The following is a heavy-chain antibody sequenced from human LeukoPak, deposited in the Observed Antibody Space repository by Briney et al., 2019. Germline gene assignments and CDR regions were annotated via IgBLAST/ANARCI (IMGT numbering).Heavy chain of an antibody. CDR1: GYSISSGYY. D-gene: IGHD3-10*01. CDR2: IYHSGST. CDR3: ARAYYYGSGSYAFDI. Sequence: SETLSLTCTVSGYSISSGYYWGWIRQPPGKGLEWIGSIYHSGSTYYNPSLKSRVTISVDTSKNQFSLKLSSVTAADTAVYYCARAYYYGSGSYAFDIWGQGTMVTVSS. J-gene: IGHJ3*02. V-gene: IGHV4-38-2*02.